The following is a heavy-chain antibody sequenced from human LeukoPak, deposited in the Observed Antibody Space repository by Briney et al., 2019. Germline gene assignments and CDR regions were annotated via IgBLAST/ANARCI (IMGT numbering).Heavy chain of an antibody. Sequence: MSSETLSLTCAVYGGSFSGYYWNWIRQPPGRGLEWIGEINHRGSTTYNTSLESRVTISVDTSKNQFSLRLSSVTAADTAVYYCARRLLYFGDPDYWGQGTLVTVSS. J-gene: IGHJ4*02. CDR1: GGSFSGYY. CDR3: ARRLLYFGDPDY. D-gene: IGHD3-10*01. V-gene: IGHV4-34*01. CDR2: INHRGST.